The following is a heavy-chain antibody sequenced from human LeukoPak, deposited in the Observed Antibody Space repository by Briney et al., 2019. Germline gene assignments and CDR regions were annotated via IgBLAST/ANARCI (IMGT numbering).Heavy chain of an antibody. CDR1: GESFSSYY. V-gene: IGHV4-34*01. J-gene: IGHJ4*02. CDR3: ARVVCRGNTCYSDFDS. D-gene: IGHD2-15*01. CDR2: INHSGNT. Sequence: SETLSLTCAVYGESFSSYYWSWIRQPPGKGLEWIGEINHSGNTNYNPSLKSRLTISVDPSKNQFSLKLTSVTAADTAVYYCARVVCRGNTCYSDFDSWGQGTPVTVSS.